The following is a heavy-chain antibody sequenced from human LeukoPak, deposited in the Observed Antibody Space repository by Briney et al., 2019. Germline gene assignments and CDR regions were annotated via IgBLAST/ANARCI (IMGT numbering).Heavy chain of an antibody. CDR2: ISAYNGNT. CDR1: GYTLTESS. CDR3: ARGGVAGTWFDP. J-gene: IGHJ5*02. Sequence: ASVKVSCKVSGYTLTESSMHWMRQAPGQGLEWMGWISAYNGNTNYAQKLQGRVTMTTDTSTSTAYMELRSLKSDDTAVYYCARGGVAGTWFDPWGQGTLVTVSS. D-gene: IGHD6-19*01. V-gene: IGHV1-18*01.